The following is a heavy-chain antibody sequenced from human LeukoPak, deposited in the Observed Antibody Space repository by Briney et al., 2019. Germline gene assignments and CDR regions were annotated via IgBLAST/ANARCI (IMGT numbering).Heavy chain of an antibody. Sequence: PGTSLRLSCAATGFTFSNHVIHWVRQAPGKGLEWVAVMSYDGGNEYYADSVKGRFTISRVNSKNTLYLQMNSLSAEDTAVYYCAKRVRSGWYFDAFDMWGQGTMVTVSS. CDR2: MSYDGGNE. CDR3: AKRVRSGWYFDAFDM. V-gene: IGHV3-30*18. CDR1: GFTFSNHV. J-gene: IGHJ3*02. D-gene: IGHD6-19*01.